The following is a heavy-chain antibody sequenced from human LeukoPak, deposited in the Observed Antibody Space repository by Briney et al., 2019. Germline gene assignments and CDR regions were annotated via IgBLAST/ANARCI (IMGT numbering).Heavy chain of an antibody. V-gene: IGHV1-3*01. CDR1: GNTFTGFG. CDR3: ARDNSWASAGCTNFDY. Sequence: ASVKVSCKTSGNTFTGFGIHWLRQAPGQRLECMGWINAGNGNIRYSQDFQGRVAFTSDTSASTSYMELSSLRSEDTAVYYCARDNSWASAGCTNFDYWGQGTLVTVSS. J-gene: IGHJ4*02. D-gene: IGHD6-13*01. CDR2: INAGNGNI.